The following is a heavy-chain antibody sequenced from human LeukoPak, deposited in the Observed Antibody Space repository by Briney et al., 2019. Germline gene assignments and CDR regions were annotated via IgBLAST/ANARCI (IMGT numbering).Heavy chain of an antibody. CDR2: IRSKANSYAT. J-gene: IGHJ4*02. CDR1: GFTFSGSA. V-gene: IGHV3-73*01. D-gene: IGHD5-12*01. Sequence: GGSLRLSCAASGFTFSGSAMHWVRQASGKGLEWVGRIRSKANSYATAYAASVKGRFTISRDDSKNTAYLQMNSLKTEDTAVYYCTRVATGFDYWGQGTLVTVSS. CDR3: TRVATGFDY.